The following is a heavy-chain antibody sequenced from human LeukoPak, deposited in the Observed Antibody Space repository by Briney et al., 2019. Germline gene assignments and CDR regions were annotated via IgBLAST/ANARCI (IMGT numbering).Heavy chain of an antibody. CDR3: ALIRGYCRT. CDR2: IYYRGST. V-gene: IGHV4-39*01. Sequence: PSETLSLTRTVSGGSISGSSYYWGWIRQPPGKGLEWIGSIYYRGSTYYNPTLKSRVTVSVDTSKNQFSLKLSPVTAADTAVYYCALIRGYCRTWGQGTLVTVPS. CDR1: GGSISGSSYY. D-gene: IGHD2-15*01. J-gene: IGHJ5*02.